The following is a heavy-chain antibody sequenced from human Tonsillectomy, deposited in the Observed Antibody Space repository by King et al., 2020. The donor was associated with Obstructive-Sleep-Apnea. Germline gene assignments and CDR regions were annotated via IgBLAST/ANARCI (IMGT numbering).Heavy chain of an antibody. CDR3: TKDLKVVILTLNTFDI. J-gene: IGHJ3*02. CDR2: VTGGGGAT. D-gene: IGHD3-22*01. V-gene: IGHV3-23*04. Sequence: VQLVESGGGLVQPGGSLRLSCAASGFTFTNYAMSCVRQAPGKGLEWVSTVTGGGGATYHADSGKGRFTMSRDNSKKMVYLQKNSLRAEDTAVYYCTKDLKVVILTLNTFDIWGQGTMVTVSS. CDR1: GFTFTNYA.